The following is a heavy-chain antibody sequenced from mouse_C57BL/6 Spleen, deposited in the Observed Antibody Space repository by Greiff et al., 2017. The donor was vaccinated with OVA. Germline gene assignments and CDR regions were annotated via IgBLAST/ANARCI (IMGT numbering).Heavy chain of an antibody. J-gene: IGHJ4*01. CDR3: ARNGGVRGYAMDD. V-gene: IGHV2-2*01. Sequence: VQRVESGPGLVQPSQSLSITCTVSGFSLTSYGVHWVRQSPGKGLEWLGVIWRGGSTDYNAAFISRLSISKDNSKSQVFFKMNSLQADDTAIYYCARNGGVRGYAMDDWGQGTSVTVSS. CDR2: IWRGGST. D-gene: IGHD2-14*01. CDR1: GFSLTSYG.